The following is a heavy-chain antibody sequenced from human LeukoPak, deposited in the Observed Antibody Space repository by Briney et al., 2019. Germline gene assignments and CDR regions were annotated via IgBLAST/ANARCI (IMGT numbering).Heavy chain of an antibody. CDR2: IYYSGST. V-gene: IGHV4-59*12. J-gene: IGHJ3*02. Sequence: SETLSLTCTVSGGSISSYYWSWIRQPPGKGLEWIGYIYYSGSTNYNPSLKSRVTISVDTSKNQFSLKLSSVTAADTAVYYCALKALAADDAFDIWGQGTMVTVSS. CDR3: ALKALAADDAFDI. CDR1: GGSISSYY. D-gene: IGHD6-25*01.